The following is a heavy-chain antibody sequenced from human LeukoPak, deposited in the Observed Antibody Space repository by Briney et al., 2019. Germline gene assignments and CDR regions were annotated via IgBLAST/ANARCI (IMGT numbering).Heavy chain of an antibody. V-gene: IGHV4-39*07. CDR1: GGSISSSSYY. CDR2: IYYSGST. Sequence: SETLSLTCTVSGGSISSSSYYWGWIRQPPGKGLEWIGSIYYSGSTYYNPSLKSRVTISVDTSKNQFSLKLSSVTAADTAVYYCARGSRWLHYFDYWGQGTLVTVSS. CDR3: ARGSRWLHYFDY. D-gene: IGHD5-24*01. J-gene: IGHJ4*02.